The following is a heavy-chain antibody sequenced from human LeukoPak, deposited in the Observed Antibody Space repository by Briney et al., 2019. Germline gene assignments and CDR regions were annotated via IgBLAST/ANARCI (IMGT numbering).Heavy chain of an antibody. Sequence: PGGSLRLSCTASGFTFSTYGMHWVRQAPGKGLEWVTLISYDGSTKYYSDSVKGRFTISRDNAKNSLYLEMNSLRAEDTAVYYCARYYGGNSACDYWGQGTPVTVSS. CDR3: ARYYGGNSACDY. CDR1: GFTFSTYG. V-gene: IGHV3-30*03. D-gene: IGHD4-23*01. CDR2: ISYDGSTK. J-gene: IGHJ4*02.